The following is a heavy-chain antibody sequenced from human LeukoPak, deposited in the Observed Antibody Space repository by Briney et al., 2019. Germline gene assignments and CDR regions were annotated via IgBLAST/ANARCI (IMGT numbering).Heavy chain of an antibody. V-gene: IGHV4-34*01. CDR2: INHSGST. CDR3: AKVKRGYSYALITYFDY. CDR1: GGSFSGYY. D-gene: IGHD5-18*01. J-gene: IGHJ4*02. Sequence: SETLSLTCAVYGGSFSGYYWSWIRQPPGKGLEWIGEINHSGSTNYNPSLKSRVTISVDTSKNQFSLKLSSVTAADTAVFYCAKVKRGYSYALITYFDYWGQGTLVTVSS.